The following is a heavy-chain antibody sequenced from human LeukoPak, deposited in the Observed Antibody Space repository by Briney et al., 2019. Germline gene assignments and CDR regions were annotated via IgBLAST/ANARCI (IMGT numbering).Heavy chain of an antibody. Sequence: SETLSLTCTVSGGSISSYYWSWIRQPPGKGLEGIGYIYYSGSTNYNPFLKSRVTISVDTSKNQFSLKLSSVTAADTAVYYCARRYSSSWHDAFDIWGQGTMVTVSS. CDR2: IYYSGST. V-gene: IGHV4-59*08. CDR1: GGSISSYY. D-gene: IGHD6-13*01. CDR3: ARRYSSSWHDAFDI. J-gene: IGHJ3*02.